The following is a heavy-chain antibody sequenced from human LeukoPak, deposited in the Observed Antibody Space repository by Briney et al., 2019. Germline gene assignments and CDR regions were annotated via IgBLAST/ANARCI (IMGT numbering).Heavy chain of an antibody. D-gene: IGHD1-14*01. CDR3: ASRTGVY. Sequence: GRSLRLSCAASRFTLSSYWMHWFGKAPGKGLVWASRINTDGSSTNYADSVKGRFTISRDNAMKPLYLQMNNLRAEHTAVYYCASRTGVYWGQGTLVSVSS. J-gene: IGHJ4*02. CDR1: RFTLSSYW. CDR2: INTDGSST. V-gene: IGHV3-74*01.